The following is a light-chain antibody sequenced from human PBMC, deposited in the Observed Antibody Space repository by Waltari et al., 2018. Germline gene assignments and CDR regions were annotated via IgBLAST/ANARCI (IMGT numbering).Light chain of an antibody. CDR3: CSYAGSSTLV. CDR1: RSNVGVYEY. J-gene: IGLJ2*01. CDR2: DVT. Sequence: QSALNQPASVSGSPGQSITISCPGTRSNVGVYEYVSWYQQHPGKAPKLMIYDVTKRPSVVSDRFSGSKSGNTASLTISGLQAEDEADYYCCSYAGSSTLVFGGGTKLTVL. V-gene: IGLV2-23*02.